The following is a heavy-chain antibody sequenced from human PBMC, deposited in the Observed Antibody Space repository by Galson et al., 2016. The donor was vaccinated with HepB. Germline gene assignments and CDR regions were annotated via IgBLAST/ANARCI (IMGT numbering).Heavy chain of an antibody. J-gene: IGHJ6*02. Sequence: SLRLSCAASGFTFDNYAMHWVRQVPGKGLEWVSGISWNSANTAYADSVKGRFTISRDNAKNSLYLQMNSLRAEDTALYYCAKDFDPGDPHYHGMDVWGQGTTVTVSS. D-gene: IGHD3-16*01. V-gene: IGHV3-9*01. CDR1: GFTFDNYA. CDR3: AKDFDPGDPHYHGMDV. CDR2: ISWNSANT.